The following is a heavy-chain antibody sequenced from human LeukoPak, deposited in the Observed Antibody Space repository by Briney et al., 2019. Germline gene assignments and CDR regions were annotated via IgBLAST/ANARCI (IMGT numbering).Heavy chain of an antibody. D-gene: IGHD6-19*01. CDR3: ARGYSSGFIDY. CDR1: GGSISSYY. J-gene: IGHJ4*02. V-gene: IGHV4-59*01. Sequence: SETLSLTCPVSGGSISSYYWSWIRQPPGKGLEWIGYIYYSGSTNYNPSLKSRVTISVDTSKNQFSLKLSSVTAADTAVYYCARGYSSGFIDYWGQGTLVTVSS. CDR2: IYYSGST.